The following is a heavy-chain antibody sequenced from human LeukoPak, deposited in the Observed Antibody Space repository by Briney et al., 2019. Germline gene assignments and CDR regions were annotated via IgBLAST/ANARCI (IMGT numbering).Heavy chain of an antibody. CDR2: VYYSGST. J-gene: IGHJ6*03. V-gene: IGHV4-59*11. D-gene: IGHD4-17*01. CDR1: GGSISSHY. CDR3: ATSYGDFTPGYYYMDV. Sequence: PSETLSLTCTVSGGSISSHYWSWIRQPPGKGLEWIGYVYYSGSTNYNPSLKSRVTISVDTSKNQFSLKLSSVTAADTAVYYCATSYGDFTPGYYYMDVWGKGTTVTVSS.